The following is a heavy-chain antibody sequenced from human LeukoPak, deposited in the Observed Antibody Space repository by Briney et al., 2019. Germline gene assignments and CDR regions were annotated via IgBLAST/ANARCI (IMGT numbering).Heavy chain of an antibody. J-gene: IGHJ4*02. CDR3: ARDKGMIVVVIGSFDY. D-gene: IGHD3-22*01. CDR1: GFTFSSYA. CDR2: ISYDGSNK. V-gene: IGHV3-30-3*01. Sequence: PGGSLRLSCAASGFTFSSYAMHRVRQAPGKGLEWVAVISYDGSNKYYADSVKGRFTISRDNSKNTLYLQMNSLRAEDTAVYYCARDKGMIVVVIGSFDYWGQGTLVTVSS.